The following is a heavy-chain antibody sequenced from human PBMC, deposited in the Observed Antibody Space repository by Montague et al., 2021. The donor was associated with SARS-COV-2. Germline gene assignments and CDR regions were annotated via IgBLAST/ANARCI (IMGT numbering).Heavy chain of an antibody. J-gene: IGHJ4*02. Sequence: SETLSLTCAVYGGSFSDYYWSWIRQPPGKGLEWIGEINHRGSTNYNPSLKSRVTISEDTSKNQFSLKLSSVTAADTAVYFCARGRQHFNMVIVVMTGGECCFDSWGQGTLVTVSS. CDR3: ARGRQHFNMVIVVMTGGECCFDS. D-gene: IGHD3-22*01. CDR2: INHRGST. V-gene: IGHV4-34*01. CDR1: GGSFSDYY.